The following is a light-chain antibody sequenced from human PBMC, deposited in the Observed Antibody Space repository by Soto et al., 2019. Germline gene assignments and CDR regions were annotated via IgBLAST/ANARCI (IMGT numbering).Light chain of an antibody. V-gene: IGLV2-8*01. CDR2: DVS. J-gene: IGLJ1*01. Sequence: QSALTQPPSASGSLGQSVTISCTGTSSDVGGYNYVSWYQQHPGKAPKLLIYDVSHRPSGVPDRFSGSKSGNTASLTVSGLQAEDEAYYYCSSYSGSNKLVFGTGTKLTVL. CDR3: SSYSGSNKLV. CDR1: SSDVGGYNY.